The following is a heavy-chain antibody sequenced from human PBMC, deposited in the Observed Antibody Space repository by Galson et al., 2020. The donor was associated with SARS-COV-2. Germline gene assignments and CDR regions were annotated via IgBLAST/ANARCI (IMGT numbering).Heavy chain of an antibody. V-gene: IGHV1-2*04. D-gene: IGHD1-20*01. CDR2: INPNSGGT. CDR3: ARDRGFITGSPDAFDI. Sequence: ASVTVSCKASGYTFTGYYMHWVRQAPGQGLEWMGWINPNSGGTNYAQKFQGWVTMTRDTSISTAYMELSRLRSDDTAVYYCARDRGFITGSPDAFDIWGQGTMVTVSS. CDR1: GYTFTGYY. J-gene: IGHJ3*02.